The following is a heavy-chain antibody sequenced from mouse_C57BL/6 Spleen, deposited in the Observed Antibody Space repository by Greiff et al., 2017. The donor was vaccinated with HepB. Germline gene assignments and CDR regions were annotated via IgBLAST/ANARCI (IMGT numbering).Heavy chain of an antibody. CDR1: GYAFSSSW. CDR3: ARVYGNYGGYAMDY. D-gene: IGHD2-1*01. J-gene: IGHJ4*01. CDR2: IYPGDGDT. V-gene: IGHV1-82*01. Sequence: VQLQQSGPELVKPGASVKISCKASGYAFSSSWMNWVKQRPGKGLEWIGRIYPGDGDTNYNGKFKGKATLTADKSSSTAYMQLSSLTSEDSAVYFCARVYGNYGGYAMDYWGQGTSVTVSS.